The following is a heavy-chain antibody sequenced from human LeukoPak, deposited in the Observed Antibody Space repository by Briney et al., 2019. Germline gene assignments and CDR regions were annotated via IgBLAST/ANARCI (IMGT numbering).Heavy chain of an antibody. CDR3: ARDPGYGDYDY. CDR1: GFTFSSYS. D-gene: IGHD4-17*01. V-gene: IGHV3-7*01. Sequence: GGSLRLSCAASGFTFSSYSMNWVRQAPGKGLEWVANIKKDGSEKYYVDSVKGRFTISRDNAKNSLYLQMNSLRAEDTAVYYCARDPGYGDYDYWGQGTLVTVSS. CDR2: IKKDGSEK. J-gene: IGHJ4*02.